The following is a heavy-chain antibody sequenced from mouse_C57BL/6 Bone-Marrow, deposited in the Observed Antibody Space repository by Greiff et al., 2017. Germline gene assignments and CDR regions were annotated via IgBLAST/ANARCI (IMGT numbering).Heavy chain of an antibody. V-gene: IGHV1-69*01. CDR3: AISFRRYFDY. J-gene: IGHJ2*01. CDR1: GYTFTSYW. CDR2: IAPSDSYT. Sequence: QVQLQQPGAELVMPGASVKLSCKASGYTFTSYWMHWVKQRPGQGLEWIGEIAPSDSYTKYNQKFKGKSTLTVDNSSSTDYIQLTSLTSEDSAVYYCAISFRRYFDYWGQGTTLTVSS.